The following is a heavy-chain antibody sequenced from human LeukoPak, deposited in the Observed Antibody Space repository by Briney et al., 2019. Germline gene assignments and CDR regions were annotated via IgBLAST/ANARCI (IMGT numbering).Heavy chain of an antibody. V-gene: IGHV1-2*02. CDR2: IKPNSGGT. CDR3: ARGGRLITFGGVIEPVPLDY. J-gene: IGHJ4*02. Sequence: ASVKVSCKASGYTFTGYYMHWVRQAPGQGLEWMGWIKPNSGGTNYAQKFQGRVTMTRDTSISTAYMELSRLRSDDTAVYYCARGGRLITFGGVIEPVPLDYWGQGTLVTVSS. CDR1: GYTFTGYY. D-gene: IGHD3-16*02.